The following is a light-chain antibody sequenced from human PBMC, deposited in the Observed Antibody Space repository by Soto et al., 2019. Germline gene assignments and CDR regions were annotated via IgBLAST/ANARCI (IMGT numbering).Light chain of an antibody. J-gene: IGKJ4*01. CDR2: GAS. CDR1: QSVSSTY. CDR3: QQYGGSPLT. V-gene: IGKV3-20*01. Sequence: IVLTQSPVTLSLSPGERVTLSCRASQSVSSTYLAWYQQKPGQAPRLLIYGASSRATGIPDRFSGSGSGTDFTLTISRLEPEDFAVYYCQQYGGSPLTFGGGTKVDIK.